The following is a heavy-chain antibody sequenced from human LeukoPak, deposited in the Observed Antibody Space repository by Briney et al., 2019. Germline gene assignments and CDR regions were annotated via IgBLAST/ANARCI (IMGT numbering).Heavy chain of an antibody. J-gene: IGHJ4*02. CDR3: ARFGGAFDY. Sequence: SETLSLTCTVSGGSISSYYWSWLRQPPGKGLEWIGYIYYLGCTNYNPSLKSRVTISVDTSKSQFSRKLSTVTAADTAVYYCARFGGAFDYWGQGTLVTVSS. V-gene: IGHV4-59*01. CDR2: IYYLGCT. D-gene: IGHD3-10*01. CDR1: GGSISSYY.